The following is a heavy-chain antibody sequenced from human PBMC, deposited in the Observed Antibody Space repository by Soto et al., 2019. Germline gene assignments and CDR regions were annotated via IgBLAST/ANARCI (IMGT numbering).Heavy chain of an antibody. CDR3: ARGGIDYGDYANYYYYMDV. D-gene: IGHD4-17*01. CDR1: GYTFTSYD. J-gene: IGHJ6*03. Sequence: ASVKVSCKASGYTFTSYDINWVRQATGQGLEWMGWMNPNSGNTGYAQKFQGWVTMTRDTSISTAYMELSRLRSDDTAVYYCARGGIDYGDYANYYYYMDVWGKGTTVTVSS. CDR2: MNPNSGNT. V-gene: IGHV1-8*01.